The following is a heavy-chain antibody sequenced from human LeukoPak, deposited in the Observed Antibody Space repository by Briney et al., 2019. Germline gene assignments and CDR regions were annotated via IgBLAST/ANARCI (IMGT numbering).Heavy chain of an antibody. CDR1: GYSISSGYY. Sequence: SETLSLTCTVSGYSISSGYYWGWIRQPPGKGLEWIGSIYHSGSTYYNPSLKSRVTISVDTSKNQFSLKLSSVTAADTAVYYCARHLGIQLWSHSLDYWGQGTLVTVSS. CDR3: ARHLGIQLWSHSLDY. V-gene: IGHV4-38-2*02. CDR2: IYHSGST. J-gene: IGHJ4*02. D-gene: IGHD5-18*01.